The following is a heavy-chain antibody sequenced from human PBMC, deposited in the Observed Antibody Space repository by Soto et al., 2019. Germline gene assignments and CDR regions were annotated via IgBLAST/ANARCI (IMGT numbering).Heavy chain of an antibody. J-gene: IGHJ4*02. D-gene: IGHD1-7*01. CDR2: IYYSGST. CDR3: ARRSANWNYEIDY. V-gene: IGHV4-59*01. Sequence: PSETLSLTCTVSGGSISSYYWSWIRQPPGKGLEWIGYIYYSGSTNYNPSLKSRVTISVDTSKNQFSLKLSSVTAADTAVYYCARRSANWNYEIDYWGQGTLVTVSS. CDR1: GGSISSYY.